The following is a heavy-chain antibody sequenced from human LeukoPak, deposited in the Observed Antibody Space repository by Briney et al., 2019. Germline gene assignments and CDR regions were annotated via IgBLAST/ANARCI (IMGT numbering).Heavy chain of an antibody. J-gene: IGHJ4*02. V-gene: IGHV3-23*01. CDR3: AKVVGPVGGYSSSSGGGY. CDR2: ISGSGGST. D-gene: IGHD6-6*01. CDR1: GFTFSSYA. Sequence: GGSLRLSCAASGFTFSSYAMSWVRQAPGKGLEWVSAISGSGGSTYYADSVKGRFTISRDNSKNTLYLQMNSLRAEDTAVYYCAKVVGPVGGYSSSSGGGYWGQGTLVTVSS.